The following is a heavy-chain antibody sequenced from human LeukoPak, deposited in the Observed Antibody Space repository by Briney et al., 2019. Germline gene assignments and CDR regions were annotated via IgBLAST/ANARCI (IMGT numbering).Heavy chain of an antibody. D-gene: IGHD6-13*01. J-gene: IGHJ4*02. CDR3: ARRNRSSSWRYYFDY. V-gene: IGHV4-38-2*01. Sequence: SSETLSLTCAVSGYSISSGYYWGWIRQPPGKGLEWIGSIYHSGSTYYNPSLKSRVTISVDTSKNQSSLKLSSVTAADTAVYYCARRNRSSSWRYYFDYWGQGTLVTVSS. CDR1: GYSISSGYY. CDR2: IYHSGST.